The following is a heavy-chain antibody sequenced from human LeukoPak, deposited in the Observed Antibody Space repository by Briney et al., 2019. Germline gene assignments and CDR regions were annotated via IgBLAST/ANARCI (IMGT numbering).Heavy chain of an antibody. J-gene: IGHJ4*02. D-gene: IGHD2-15*01. CDR1: GGSFSGYY. Sequence: SETLSLTCAVYGGSFSGYYWSWIRQPPGKGLEWIGEINHSGSTNYNPSLKSRVTISVDTFKNQFSLKLSSVTAADTAVYYCARVGGGSDDPQRAPFDYWGQGTLVTVSS. CDR2: INHSGST. V-gene: IGHV4-34*01. CDR3: ARVGGGSDDPQRAPFDY.